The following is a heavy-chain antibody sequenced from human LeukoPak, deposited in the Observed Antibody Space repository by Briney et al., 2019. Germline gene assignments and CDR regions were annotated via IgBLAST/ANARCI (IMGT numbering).Heavy chain of an antibody. V-gene: IGHV4-59*01. CDR2: IYYSGST. CDR3: AREGKYYDFWSGYSDY. D-gene: IGHD3-3*01. J-gene: IGHJ4*02. CDR1: GGSISSYY. Sequence: SETLSLTCTVSGGSISSYYWSWIRQPPGKGLEWIGYIYYSGSTNYSPSLKSRVTISVDTSKNQFSLKLSSVTAADTAVYYCAREGKYYDFWSGYSDYWGQGTLVTVSS.